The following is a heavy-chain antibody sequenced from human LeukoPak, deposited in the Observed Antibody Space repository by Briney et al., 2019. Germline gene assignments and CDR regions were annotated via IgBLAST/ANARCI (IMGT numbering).Heavy chain of an antibody. CDR3: VRDGGVSGYDLLDY. D-gene: IGHD5-12*01. V-gene: IGHV3-66*01. J-gene: IGHJ4*02. CDR2: IYDDDRT. Sequence: GGSLRLSCTASGFTVSGTLMDWVRQAPGKGLEWVSVIYDDDRTVYTDSVKVRFTISRDNAKNSLSLQMNSLRAEDTAVYYCVRDGGVSGYDLLDYWGQGTLVTVSS. CDR1: GFTVSGTL.